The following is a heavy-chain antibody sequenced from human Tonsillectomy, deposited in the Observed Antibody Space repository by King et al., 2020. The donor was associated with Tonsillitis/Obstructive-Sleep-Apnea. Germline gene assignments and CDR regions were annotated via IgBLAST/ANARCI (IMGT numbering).Heavy chain of an antibody. Sequence: VQLVESGGGVVRPGGSLRLYCAASGCTFDEYGRSWVRQAPGKGLEWGSGINWNGGSTGYADSVKGRFTISRANAKNSLYLQMNSLRAEDTALYYCARDHLEWFYFDYWGQGTLVTVSS. CDR3: ARDHLEWFYFDY. J-gene: IGHJ4*02. D-gene: IGHD3-3*01. CDR2: INWNGGST. V-gene: IGHV3-20*04. CDR1: GCTFDEYG.